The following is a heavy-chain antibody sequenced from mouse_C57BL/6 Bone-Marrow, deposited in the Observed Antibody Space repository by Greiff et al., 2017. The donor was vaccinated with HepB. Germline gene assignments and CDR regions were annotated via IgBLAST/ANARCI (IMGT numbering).Heavy chain of an antibody. D-gene: IGHD1-1*01. CDR2: IDPETGGT. J-gene: IGHJ1*03. Sequence: VQVVESGAELVRPGASVTLSCKASGYTFTDYEMHWVKQTPVHGLEWIGAIDPETGGTAYNQKFKGKAILTADKSSSTAYMELRSLTSEDSAVYYCTNGITTVVGYFDVWGTGTTVTVSS. CDR1: GYTFTDYE. V-gene: IGHV1-15*01. CDR3: TNGITTVVGYFDV.